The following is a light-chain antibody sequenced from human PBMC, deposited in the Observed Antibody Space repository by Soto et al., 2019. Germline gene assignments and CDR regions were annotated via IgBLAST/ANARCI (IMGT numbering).Light chain of an antibody. J-gene: IGKJ1*01. Sequence: EIVLTQSPGTLSLSPGERATLYCRASRSVSSSYLAWYQQKPGQAPRLLIYGASSRATGLPDRFSGSGSGPDFTLTTISMEHHDYAAYYCHQYYSTPPVTFGQGTKVDIK. V-gene: IGKV3-20*01. CDR3: HQYYSTPPVT. CDR1: RSVSSSY. CDR2: GAS.